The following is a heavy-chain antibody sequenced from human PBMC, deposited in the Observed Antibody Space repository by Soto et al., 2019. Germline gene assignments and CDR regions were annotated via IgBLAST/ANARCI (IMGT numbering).Heavy chain of an antibody. CDR3: SIYCGDECESGGH. D-gene: IGHD2-21*01. CDR2: INSNHGKS. J-gene: IGHJ4*02. V-gene: IGHV1-18*04. Sequence: QIQLVQSGLEVKKPGAAVIVSCQTAGYTFTRYGINWVRQAPGQGLEWMGWINSNHGKSNYAEKFQGRITMTTNTSTRTGYMELRGLKSDDTAVYYCSIYCGDECESGGHWGQGTLVTVSS. CDR1: GYTFTRYG.